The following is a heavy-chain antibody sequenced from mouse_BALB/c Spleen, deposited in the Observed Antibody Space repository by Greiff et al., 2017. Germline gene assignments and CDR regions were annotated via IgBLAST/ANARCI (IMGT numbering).Heavy chain of an antibody. D-gene: IGHD4-1*01. J-gene: IGHJ4*01. Sequence: EVQLQQSGPELVKPGASVKISCKASGYSFTGYYMHWVKQSHVKSLEWIGRINPYNGATSYNQNFKDKASLTVDKSSSTAYMELHSLTSEDSAVYYCAITGYSAMDYWGQGTSVTVSS. CDR3: AITGYSAMDY. V-gene: IGHV1-31*01. CDR1: GYSFTGYY. CDR2: INPYNGAT.